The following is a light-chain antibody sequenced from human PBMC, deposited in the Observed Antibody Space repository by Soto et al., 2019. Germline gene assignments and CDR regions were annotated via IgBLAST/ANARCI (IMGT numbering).Light chain of an antibody. Sequence: DIQMTQSPSSLSASVGDRVTITCRASQSIGGFLHWYQQKPGKAPKLLIFGASTLQNGVQSRFSASGSESDFTLNISSLQPEDFATYYCQQRYSNFVTFGQGTKLEMK. J-gene: IGKJ2*01. V-gene: IGKV1-39*01. CDR3: QQRYSNFVT. CDR2: GAS. CDR1: QSIGGF.